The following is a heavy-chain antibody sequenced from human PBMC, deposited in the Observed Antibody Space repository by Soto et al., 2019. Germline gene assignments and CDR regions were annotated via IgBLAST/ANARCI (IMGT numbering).Heavy chain of an antibody. V-gene: IGHV3-30-3*01. J-gene: IGHJ6*02. CDR3: ARDEMVVYASLKSRPTYYYYGMDV. Sequence: QVQLVESGGGVVQPGRSLRLSCAASGFTFSSYAMHWVRQAPGKGLEWVAVISYDGSNKYYADSVKGRFTISRDNSKNTLDLQMHSLRAEDTAVYYCARDEMVVYASLKSRPTYYYYGMDVWGQGTTVTVSS. CDR2: ISYDGSNK. CDR1: GFTFSSYA. D-gene: IGHD2-8*02.